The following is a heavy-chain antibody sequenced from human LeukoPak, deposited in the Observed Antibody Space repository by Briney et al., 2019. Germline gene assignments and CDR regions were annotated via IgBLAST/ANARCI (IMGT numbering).Heavy chain of an antibody. V-gene: IGHV3-74*01. CDR1: GFTVSSDY. D-gene: IGHD6-19*01. Sequence: GGSLRLSCAASGFTVSSDYMSWVRQAPGKGLEWVSRINSDGSSTSYADSVKGRFTISRDNAKNTLYLQMNSLRAEDTAVYYCARDFGSGWYGNDYWGQGTLVTVSS. J-gene: IGHJ4*02. CDR3: ARDFGSGWYGNDY. CDR2: INSDGSST.